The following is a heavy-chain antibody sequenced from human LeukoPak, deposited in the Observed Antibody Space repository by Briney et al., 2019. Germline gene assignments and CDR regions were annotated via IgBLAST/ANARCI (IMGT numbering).Heavy chain of an antibody. CDR1: GGSFSGYY. CDR2: INHSGST. J-gene: IGHJ6*02. Sequence: SETLSLTCAVYGGSFSGYYWSWIRQPPGKGLEWIGEINHSGSTNYNPSLKSQVTISVDTSKNQFSLKLSSVTAADTAVYYCARDRRISDWYYYGMDVWGQGTTVTVSS. D-gene: IGHD2-21*01. CDR3: ARDRRISDWYYYGMDV. V-gene: IGHV4-34*01.